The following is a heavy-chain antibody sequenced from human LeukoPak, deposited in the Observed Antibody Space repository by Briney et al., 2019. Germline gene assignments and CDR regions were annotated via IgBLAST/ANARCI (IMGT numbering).Heavy chain of an antibody. CDR3: ASGSIAVHGYYFDY. V-gene: IGHV4-59*01. Sequence: PSGTLSLTCAVSGGSISSYYWSWIRQPPGKGLEWIGYIYYSGSTNYNPSLKSRVTISVDTSKNQFSLKLSSVTAADTAVYYCASGSIAVHGYYFDYWGQGTLVTVSS. CDR1: GGSISSYY. D-gene: IGHD6-19*01. J-gene: IGHJ4*02. CDR2: IYYSGST.